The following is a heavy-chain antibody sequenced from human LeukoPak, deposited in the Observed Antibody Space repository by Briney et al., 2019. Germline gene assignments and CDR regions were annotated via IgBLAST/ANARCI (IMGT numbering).Heavy chain of an antibody. CDR2: ISGSGGST. CDR3: AKSGGPAHFDY. V-gene: IGHV3-23*01. CDR1: GFTFSSYT. J-gene: IGHJ4*02. D-gene: IGHD2-2*01. Sequence: GGSLRLSCAASGFTFSSYTMSWVRQAPGKGLEWVSSISGSGGSTFYADSVKGRFTISRDNSKDTLYLQMNSLRAEDTAVYYCAKSGGPAHFDYWGQGTLVTVSS.